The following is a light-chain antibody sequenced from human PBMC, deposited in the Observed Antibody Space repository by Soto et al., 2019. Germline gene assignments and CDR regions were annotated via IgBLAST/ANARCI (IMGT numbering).Light chain of an antibody. CDR1: QSVLYSSNNKNY. J-gene: IGKJ4*01. CDR3: QQYYSTPGLT. CDR2: WAS. V-gene: IGKV4-1*01. Sequence: DIVMTQSPDSLTVSLGETATINCKSSQSVLYSSNNKNYLAWYQQKPGQPPKLLIYWASTRESGVPDRFSGSGSGTAVTLTISSLQAEDVAIYYCQQYYSTPGLTFGGGTKVEIK.